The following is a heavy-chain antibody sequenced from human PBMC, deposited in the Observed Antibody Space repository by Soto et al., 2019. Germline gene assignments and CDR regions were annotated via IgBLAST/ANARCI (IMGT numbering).Heavy chain of an antibody. V-gene: IGHV1-69*13. J-gene: IGHJ6*02. CDR1: GGTFSKYA. Sequence: SVKVSCKASGGTFSKYAFSWVRQAPGQGLEWLGGTIPMFGTPNYAQKFQGRVAISADESTATVYMELSSLRSEDTAVYFCARPLRDRNYYYGMAVWGQGTTVTV. CDR2: TIPMFGTP. D-gene: IGHD3-22*01. CDR3: ARPLRDRNYYYGMAV.